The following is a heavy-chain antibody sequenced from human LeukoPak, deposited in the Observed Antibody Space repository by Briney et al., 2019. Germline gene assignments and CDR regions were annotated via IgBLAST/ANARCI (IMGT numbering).Heavy chain of an antibody. V-gene: IGHV3-21*01. J-gene: IGHJ5*02. Sequence: GGSLRLSCAASGFTFSSYSMNWVRQAPGKGLEWVSSISSSSSYIYYADSVKGRFTISRGNAKNSLYLQMNSLRAEDMAVYYCARDAGGRYYVPNWFDPWGQGTLVTVSS. CDR2: ISSSSSYI. CDR1: GFTFSSYS. CDR3: ARDAGGRYYVPNWFDP. D-gene: IGHD3-10*02.